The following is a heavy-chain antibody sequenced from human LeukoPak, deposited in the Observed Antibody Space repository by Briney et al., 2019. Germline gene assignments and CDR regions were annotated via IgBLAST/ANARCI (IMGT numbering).Heavy chain of an antibody. Sequence: SVKVSCKASGGILSNYTISWVRQAPGQGLEWMGGLIPIFGTPYYAQNVQGRVTITADESTSTAFLELRSLKSEDTAVYYCARDRPGRELLPYFDYWGQGTLVTVSS. CDR2: LIPIFGTP. D-gene: IGHD1-26*01. CDR1: GGILSNYT. J-gene: IGHJ4*02. V-gene: IGHV1-69*13. CDR3: ARDRPGRELLPYFDY.